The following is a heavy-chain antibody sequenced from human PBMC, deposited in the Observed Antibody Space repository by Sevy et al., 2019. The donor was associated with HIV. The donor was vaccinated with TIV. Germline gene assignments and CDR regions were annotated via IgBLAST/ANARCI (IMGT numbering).Heavy chain of an antibody. CDR2: ISVYNGNT. CDR1: AYTFTSYG. V-gene: IGHV1-18*01. CDR3: ARVDTGYGDSGVSSYYYYYMDV. D-gene: IGHD4-17*01. Sequence: ASVKVSCKASAYTFTSYGISWVRQAPGQGLEWMGWISVYNGNTNYPQKLQGRVTMTTDTSTRTAYMELRSLRSDDTAVYYCARVDTGYGDSGVSSYYYYYMDVWGKGTTVTVSS. J-gene: IGHJ6*03.